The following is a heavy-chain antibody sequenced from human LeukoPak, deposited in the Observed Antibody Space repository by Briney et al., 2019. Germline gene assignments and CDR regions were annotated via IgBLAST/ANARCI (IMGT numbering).Heavy chain of an antibody. J-gene: IGHJ1*01. CDR3: ARGSRGHIVAGAAEYFQH. V-gene: IGHV3-23*01. CDR1: GFAFSFSA. D-gene: IGHD2-15*01. CDR2: INANSVAS. Sequence: GGSLRLSCAASGFAFSFSAMSWLRQPPGKGLEWVSTINANSVASSYAASVRGRFTISRDNSKSTLYLHLNTLRVEDTAVYYCARGSRGHIVAGAAEYFQHWGQGTLVTVSS.